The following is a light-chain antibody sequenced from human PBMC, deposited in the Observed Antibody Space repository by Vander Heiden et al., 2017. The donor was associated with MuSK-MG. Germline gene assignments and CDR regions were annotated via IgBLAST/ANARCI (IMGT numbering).Light chain of an antibody. CDR1: SSDVGGYNF. V-gene: IGLV2-14*03. J-gene: IGLJ1*01. CDR3: SSYTSSSSQV. Sequence: QSALTQPASVSGSPGPSITISCTGTSSDVGGYNFVSWYQQHPDKAPKLMIYDVSNRPSGVSNRFSGSKSGNTSSLTISGLQAEDEADYYCSSYTSSSSQVFGSGTKVNVL. CDR2: DVS.